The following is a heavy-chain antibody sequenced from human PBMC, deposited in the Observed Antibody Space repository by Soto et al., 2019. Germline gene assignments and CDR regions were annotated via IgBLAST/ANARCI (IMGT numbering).Heavy chain of an antibody. Sequence: SETLSLTCAVSGGSISSGGYSWSWIRQPPGKGLEWIGYIYHSGSTYYNPSLKSRVTISVDRSKNQFSLKLSSVTAADTAVYYCARGSPYCSGGSCRPDYWGQGTLVTVSS. CDR3: ARGSPYCSGGSCRPDY. J-gene: IGHJ4*02. CDR1: GGSISSGGYS. D-gene: IGHD2-15*01. V-gene: IGHV4-30-2*01. CDR2: IYHSGST.